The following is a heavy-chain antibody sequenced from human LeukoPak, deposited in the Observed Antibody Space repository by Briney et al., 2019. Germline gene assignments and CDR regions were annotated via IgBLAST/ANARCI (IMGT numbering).Heavy chain of an antibody. CDR3: ARDSDSGTSWTNWFDP. J-gene: IGHJ5*02. CDR1: GYTFTGYY. Sequence: ASVKVSCKASGYTFTGYYMHWVRQAPGQGLQWMGWINPNSGDTNYAQNFQGRVTMTRDTSISTAYMELSRLRSGDTAMYYCARDSDSGTSWTNWFDPWGQGTLVTVSS. CDR2: INPNSGDT. D-gene: IGHD1-26*01. V-gene: IGHV1-2*02.